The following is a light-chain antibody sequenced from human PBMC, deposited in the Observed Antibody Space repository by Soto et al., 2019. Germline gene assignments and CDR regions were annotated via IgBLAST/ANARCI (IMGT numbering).Light chain of an antibody. V-gene: IGKV3-15*01. CDR3: EQYNNWPPFT. Sequence: IVMTQSPATLYVSPGERATLSCRASQSVSSNLAWYQQKPGQAPRLLIYGASTRATGIPARFSGSGSGTEFTLTISSLQSEDFAVYYCEQYNNWPPFTFGQGTRLEIK. CDR2: GAS. J-gene: IGKJ5*01. CDR1: QSVSSN.